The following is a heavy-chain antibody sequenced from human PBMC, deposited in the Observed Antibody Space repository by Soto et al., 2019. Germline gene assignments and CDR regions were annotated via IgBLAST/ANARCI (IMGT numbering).Heavy chain of an antibody. CDR3: AQVNSIVGAGDHDY. J-gene: IGHJ4*02. Sequence: EVQLLESGGGLVQPGGSLRLSCAASGFTFTTYAMSWVRQPPGKGLEWVSGISSSGDIPYYADSVKGRFTISSDQSKKTVYLQMNSLRAEDTALDYCAQVNSIVGAGDHDYWGQGTLVSVSS. CDR2: ISSSGDIP. CDR1: GFTFTTYA. D-gene: IGHD4-17*01. V-gene: IGHV3-23*01.